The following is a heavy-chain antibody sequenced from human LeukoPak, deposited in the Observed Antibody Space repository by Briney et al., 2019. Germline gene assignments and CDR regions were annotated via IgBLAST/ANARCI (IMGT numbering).Heavy chain of an antibody. D-gene: IGHD3-16*01. J-gene: IGHJ4*02. Sequence: ASVKVSCKASGYTFTSYAMHWVRQAPGQRLEWMGWINAGNGNTKYSQKFQGRVTMTTDTSTSTAYMELRSLRSDDTAVYYCARELWGEGTSFDYWGQGTLVTVSS. CDR1: GYTFTSYA. CDR3: ARELWGEGTSFDY. CDR2: INAGNGNT. V-gene: IGHV1-3*01.